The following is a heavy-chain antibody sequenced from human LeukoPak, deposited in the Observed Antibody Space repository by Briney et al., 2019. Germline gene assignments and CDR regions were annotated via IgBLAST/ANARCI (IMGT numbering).Heavy chain of an antibody. CDR2: IYYSGST. CDR1: GGSISSSSYY. Sequence: KPSETLSLTCTVSGGSISSSSYYWGWIRQPPGKGLEWIGSIYYSGSTNYNPSLKSRVTISVDTSKNQFSLKLSSVTAADTAVYYCARHSRNYYDSSAPGGIDYWGQGTLVTVSS. J-gene: IGHJ4*02. CDR3: ARHSRNYYDSSAPGGIDY. V-gene: IGHV4-39*01. D-gene: IGHD3-22*01.